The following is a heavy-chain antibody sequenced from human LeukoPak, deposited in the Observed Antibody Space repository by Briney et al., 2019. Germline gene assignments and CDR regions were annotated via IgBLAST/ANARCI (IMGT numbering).Heavy chain of an antibody. CDR1: GGSISRYY. CDR2: IYYSGST. CDR3: ARGSGRDWFDP. D-gene: IGHD6-19*01. V-gene: IGHV4-59*08. J-gene: IGHJ5*02. Sequence: SETLSLTCTLSGGSISRYYWSWLRPPPGKGLEWIGYIYYSGSTNYIPSLKSRVTISVDTSKNQFSLKLSSVTAADTAVYYCARGSGRDWFDPWGQGTLVTVSS.